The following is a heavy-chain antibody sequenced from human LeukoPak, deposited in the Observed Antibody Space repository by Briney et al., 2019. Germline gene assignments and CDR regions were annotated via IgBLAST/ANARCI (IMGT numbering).Heavy chain of an antibody. CDR2: ISGSGSST. J-gene: IGHJ5*02. V-gene: IGHV3-23*01. CDR3: AKDQDIVVVVAVFDP. Sequence: GGSLRLSCAASGFTFSSYAMSWVRQAPGKGLEWVSAISGSGSSTYYADSVKGRFTISRDNSKNTLYLQMNSLRAEDTAVYYCAKDQDIVVVVAVFDPWGQGTLVTVSS. CDR1: GFTFSSYA. D-gene: IGHD2-15*01.